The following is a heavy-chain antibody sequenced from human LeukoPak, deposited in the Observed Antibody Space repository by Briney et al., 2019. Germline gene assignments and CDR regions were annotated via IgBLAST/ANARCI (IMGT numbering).Heavy chain of an antibody. J-gene: IGHJ5*02. CDR3: AREEYGFDP. D-gene: IGHD2-2*01. CDR2: INPKSGGT. V-gene: IGHV1-2*02. CDR1: GDTFTGYY. Sequence: ASVKVSCKASGDTFTGYYMHWVRQAPGQGLEWMGWINPKSGGTNYAQKFQGRVTMTRDTSIHTAYMELSRLRSDDTAVYYCAREEYGFDPWGQGTLVTVSS.